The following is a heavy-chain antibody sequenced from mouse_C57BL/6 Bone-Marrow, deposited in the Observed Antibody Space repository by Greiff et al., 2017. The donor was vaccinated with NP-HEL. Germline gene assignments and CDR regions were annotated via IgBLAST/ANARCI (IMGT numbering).Heavy chain of an antibody. CDR1: GYTFTDYN. Sequence: EVQRVESGPELVKPGASVKMSCKASGYTFTDYNMHWVKQSHGKSLEWIGYINPNNGGTSYNQKFKGKATLTVNKSSSTAYMELRSLTSEDSAVYYCARGLYYYGSSPFAYWGQGTLVTVSA. D-gene: IGHD1-1*01. J-gene: IGHJ3*01. CDR2: INPNNGGT. V-gene: IGHV1-22*01. CDR3: ARGLYYYGSSPFAY.